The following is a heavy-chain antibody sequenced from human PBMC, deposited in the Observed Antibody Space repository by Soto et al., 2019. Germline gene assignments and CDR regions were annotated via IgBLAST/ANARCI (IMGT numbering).Heavy chain of an antibody. V-gene: IGHV5-10-1*01. D-gene: IGHD6-13*01. CDR2: IDPSDSYT. CDR1: GYSFTSYW. J-gene: IGHJ6*02. CDR3: ARYEQQLIYYYYGMDV. Sequence: GESLKISCKGSGYSFTSYWISWVRQMPGKGLEWMGRIDPSDSYTNYSPSFQGHGTISADKSISAAYLQWSSLKAADTAVYYCARYEQQLIYYYYGMDVWGQGTTVTVSS.